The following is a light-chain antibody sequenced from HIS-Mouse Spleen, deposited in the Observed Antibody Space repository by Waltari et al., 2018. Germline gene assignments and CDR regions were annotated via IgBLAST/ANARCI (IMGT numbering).Light chain of an antibody. CDR3: CSYAGSYTV. Sequence: QSALTQPRSVSGSPGQSVTISCTGTSSDVGGYNYVSWYQQHPGKAPQLMIYDVSTRPSGVPDRFSGSKSGNTASLTISGLQAEDEADYYCCSYAGSYTVFGGGTKLTVL. CDR1: SSDVGGYNY. V-gene: IGLV2-11*01. CDR2: DVS. J-gene: IGLJ2*01.